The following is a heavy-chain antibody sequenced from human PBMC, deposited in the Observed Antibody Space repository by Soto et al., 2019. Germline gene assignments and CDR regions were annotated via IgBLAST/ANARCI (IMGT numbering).Heavy chain of an antibody. CDR1: GYTFTSYY. D-gene: IGHD3-16*01. V-gene: IGHV1-46*01. J-gene: IGHJ4*02. Sequence: QVQLVQSGAEVKKPGASVKVSCKASGYTFTSYYMHWVRQAPGQGLEWMGIINPSGGSTSYAQKFQGRVTMSRDTSTSTVYMELSSLRSEDTAVYYCAREIGGGVVDYWGQGTLVTVSS. CDR2: INPSGGST. CDR3: AREIGGGVVDY.